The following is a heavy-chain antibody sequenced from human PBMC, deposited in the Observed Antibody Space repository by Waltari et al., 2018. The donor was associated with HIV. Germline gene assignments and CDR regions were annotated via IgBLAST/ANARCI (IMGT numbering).Heavy chain of an antibody. CDR2: SNAGNGNT. CDR3: ARDLAAVAGHDY. J-gene: IGHJ4*02. D-gene: IGHD6-19*01. Sequence: QVQLVHSGAEVKTPGAAVTVSCKASGNTFTSYAMHWLRQAPGQRLEWMGWSNAGNGNTKYSQKFQGRVTLTRDTSASTAYMELSSLRSEDTAVYYCARDLAAVAGHDYWGQGTLVTVSS. CDR1: GNTFTSYA. V-gene: IGHV1-3*01.